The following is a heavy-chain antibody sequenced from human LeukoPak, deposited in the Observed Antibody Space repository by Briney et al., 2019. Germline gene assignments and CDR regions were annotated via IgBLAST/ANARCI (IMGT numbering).Heavy chain of an antibody. J-gene: IGHJ4*02. CDR3: ARVGSLTTFD. Sequence: SETLSLTCTVSGGSISTYYWTWIRQSPGKGLEWIGYTQYRGYADYSLSLKSRVTISVDTSNNQCSLRLSSVTAADTAVYYCARVGSLTTFDWGQGTLVTVSS. V-gene: IGHV4-59*01. CDR1: GGSISTYY. D-gene: IGHD4-17*01. CDR2: TQYRGYA.